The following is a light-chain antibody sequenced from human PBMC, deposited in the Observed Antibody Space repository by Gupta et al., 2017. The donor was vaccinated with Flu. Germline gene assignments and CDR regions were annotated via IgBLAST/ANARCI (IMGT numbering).Light chain of an antibody. J-gene: IGKJ1*01. CDR3: QQYKNWPSWT. Sequence: ERATLSCRASQSVSSNLAWYQQKPDQAPRLLIYGASTRATGIPARFSGSGSGTEFTLTISSLQSEDFAVYYCQQYKNWPSWTFGQGTKVEIK. V-gene: IGKV3-15*01. CDR2: GAS. CDR1: QSVSSN.